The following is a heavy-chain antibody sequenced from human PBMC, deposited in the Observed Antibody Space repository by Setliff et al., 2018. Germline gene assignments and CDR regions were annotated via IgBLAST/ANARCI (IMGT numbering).Heavy chain of an antibody. Sequence: GGSLRLSCAASEFRFSDYNMNWVRLAAGTGLEWVSSISPSGSFIYYADSLKGRSTISRDNARRSVSLQINSLRVEDTAVYFCARMPTSGYYASPKYYMDVWGKGTMVTVSS. V-gene: IGHV3-21*01. CDR1: EFRFSDYN. CDR3: ARMPTSGYYASPKYYMDV. D-gene: IGHD3-22*01. J-gene: IGHJ6*03. CDR2: ISPSGSFI.